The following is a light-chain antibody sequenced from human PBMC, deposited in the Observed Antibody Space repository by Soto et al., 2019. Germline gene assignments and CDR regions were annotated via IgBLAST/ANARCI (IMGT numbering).Light chain of an antibody. CDR1: SSDVGSYNL. J-gene: IGLJ1*01. CDR3: CPYAGSSPYV. V-gene: IGLV2-23*02. Sequence: QSVLTQPASASGSPGQSITISCTGTSSDVGSYNLVSWYQQHPGKAPKLMIYEVSKRPSGVSNRFSGSKSGNTASLTIFGLQAEDEADYYCCPYAGSSPYVFGTGTKVTVL. CDR2: EVS.